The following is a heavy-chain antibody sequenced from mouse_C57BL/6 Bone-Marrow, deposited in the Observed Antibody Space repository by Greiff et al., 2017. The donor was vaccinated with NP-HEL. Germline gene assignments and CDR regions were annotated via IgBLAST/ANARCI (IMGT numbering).Heavy chain of an antibody. J-gene: IGHJ3*01. CDR2: IDPSDSYT. Sequence: QVQLQQPGAELVKPGASVKLSCKASGYTFTSYWMQWVKQRPGQGLEWIGEIDPSDSYTNNNQKFKGKATLTVDTSSSTAYMQLSSLTSEDSAVYYCARERGDGYYVLAWFAYWGQGTLVTVSA. D-gene: IGHD2-3*01. CDR3: ARERGDGYYVLAWFAY. V-gene: IGHV1-50*01. CDR1: GYTFTSYW.